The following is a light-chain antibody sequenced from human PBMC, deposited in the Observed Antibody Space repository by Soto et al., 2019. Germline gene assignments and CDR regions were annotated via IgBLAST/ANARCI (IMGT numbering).Light chain of an antibody. CDR1: QGISSW. V-gene: IGKV1-12*01. CDR3: HHASSFPLS. Sequence: DIQMTQSPSSVSASVGDRVTISCRASQGISSWLAWYQQKPGEAPKLLIYKASTLQPGVPSRFSGSGSGTAFTLTITSQQPEEFATYYCHHASSFPLSFGGGTKVEIK. CDR2: KAS. J-gene: IGKJ4*01.